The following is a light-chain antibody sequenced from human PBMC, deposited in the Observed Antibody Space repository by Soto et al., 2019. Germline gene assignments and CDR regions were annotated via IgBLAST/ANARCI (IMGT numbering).Light chain of an antibody. V-gene: IGKV3-15*01. J-gene: IGKJ4*01. CDR3: QQYSDWPLT. Sequence: EIVMTQSPATLSVSPGERATLSCRASQTLYNNLAWYQQKLGQAPRLLIYGASARATDIPPRFSGSGSGTEFTLTISGTQSEDFALYYCQQYSDWPLTFGGGTKVEIK. CDR1: QTLYNN. CDR2: GAS.